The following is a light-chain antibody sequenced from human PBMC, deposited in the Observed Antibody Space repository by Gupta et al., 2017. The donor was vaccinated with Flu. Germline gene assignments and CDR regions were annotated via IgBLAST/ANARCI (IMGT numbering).Light chain of an antibody. J-gene: IGLJ2*01. Sequence: QSALTQPASVSGSPGQSITISCTGTSSDVGGYNYVSWYQQHPGKAPQLMIYEVSNRHSGVSNRFSGSKSGNTASLTISGRQAEDEAEYYCSAYTSSSTQVFGGGTKLTVL. V-gene: IGLV2-14*01. CDR2: EVS. CDR1: SSDVGGYNY. CDR3: SAYTSSSTQV.